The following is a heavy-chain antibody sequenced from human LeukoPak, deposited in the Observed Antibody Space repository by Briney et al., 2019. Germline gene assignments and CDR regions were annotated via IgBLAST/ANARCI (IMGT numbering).Heavy chain of an antibody. CDR1: GGSISSYY. CDR2: IYYSAST. D-gene: IGHD6-19*01. J-gene: IGHJ3*02. V-gene: IGHV4-59*08. Sequence: SETLSLTCTVSGGSISSYYWSWIRQPPGKGLEWIGYIYYSASTNYNPSLKSRVTISVDTSKNQFSLKLSSVTAADTAVYYWARRGLVRAACDIWGQGTMVTVSS. CDR3: ARRGLVRAACDI.